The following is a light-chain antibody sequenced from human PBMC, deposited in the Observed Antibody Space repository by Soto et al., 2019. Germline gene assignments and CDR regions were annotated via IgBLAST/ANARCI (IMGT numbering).Light chain of an antibody. J-gene: IGKJ4*01. CDR3: QLANSLRLT. V-gene: IGKV1D-12*01. CDR2: TTS. CDR1: QDINNW. Sequence: DIQVTQSPSSVSASVGDRVTITCRASQDINNWLAWDQQKPGKAPKLLIYTTSNLQSGVPSRFSGSGYGTDFTLTISSLQPGDFATYYSQLANSLRLTFGGGTKVEIK.